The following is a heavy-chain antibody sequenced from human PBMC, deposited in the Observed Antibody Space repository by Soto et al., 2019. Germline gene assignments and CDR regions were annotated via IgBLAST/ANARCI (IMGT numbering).Heavy chain of an antibody. CDR2: ISAYNGNT. Sequence: ASVKVSCKASGYTFTSYGISWVRQAPGQGLEWMGWISAYNGNTNYAQKLQGRVTMTTDTSTSTAYMELRSLRSDDAAVYYCARLYDSSGYYYGWFDPWGQGTLVTVSS. CDR3: ARLYDSSGYYYGWFDP. CDR1: GYTFTSYG. V-gene: IGHV1-18*04. J-gene: IGHJ5*02. D-gene: IGHD3-22*01.